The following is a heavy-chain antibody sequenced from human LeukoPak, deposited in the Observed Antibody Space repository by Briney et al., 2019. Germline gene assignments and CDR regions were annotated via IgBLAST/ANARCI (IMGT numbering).Heavy chain of an antibody. CDR3: ARESITMVRGVPHPFHYYYGMDV. Sequence: SVKVSCKASGGTFSSYAISWVRQAPGQGLEWMGGIIPIFGPANYAQKFQGRVTITADKSTSTAYMELSSLRSEDTAVYYCARESITMVRGVPHPFHYYYGMDVWGQGTTVTVSS. V-gene: IGHV1-69*06. CDR1: GGTFSSYA. J-gene: IGHJ6*02. D-gene: IGHD3-10*01. CDR2: IIPIFGPA.